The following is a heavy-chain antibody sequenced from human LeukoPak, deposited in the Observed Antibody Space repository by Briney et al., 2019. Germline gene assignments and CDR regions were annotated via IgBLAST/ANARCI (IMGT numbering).Heavy chain of an antibody. D-gene: IGHD3-3*01. Sequence: PGGSLRLSCAASGFTFSSYAMSWVRQAPGKGLEWVSAISGSGSSTYYADSVKGRFTISRANSKNTLYLQMNSLRAEDTAVYYCAKQDFWSGYSDYWGQGNLVTVSS. J-gene: IGHJ4*02. CDR3: AKQDFWSGYSDY. CDR1: GFTFSSYA. CDR2: ISGSGSST. V-gene: IGHV3-23*01.